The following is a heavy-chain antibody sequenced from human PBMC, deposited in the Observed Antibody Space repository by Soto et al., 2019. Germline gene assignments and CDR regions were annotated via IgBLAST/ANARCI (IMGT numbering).Heavy chain of an antibody. D-gene: IGHD3-10*01. CDR1: GYSFNTYW. V-gene: IGHV5-51*01. CDR2: VYPGDSDT. CDR3: GRPLYGSGSYYDY. Sequence: PGESLKISCKGSGYSFNTYWIGWVCQTPGKGLEWMGIVYPGDSDTRYSPSFQGQVTISADKSISTAYLQWSSLKASDTAMYYCGRPLYGSGSYYDYWGQGTLVTVSS. J-gene: IGHJ4*02.